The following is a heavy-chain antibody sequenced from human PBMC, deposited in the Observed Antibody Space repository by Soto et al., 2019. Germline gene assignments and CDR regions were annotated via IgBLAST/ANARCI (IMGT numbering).Heavy chain of an antibody. V-gene: IGHV3-23*01. CDR1: GFTFSSYA. D-gene: IGHD6-6*01. CDR2: ISGSGGST. J-gene: IGHJ5*02. CDR3: AKDQSIAARPDWFDP. Sequence: GESLKISCAASGFTFSSYAMSWVRQAPGKGLEWVSAISGSGGSTYYADSVKGRFTISRDNSKNTLYLQMNSLRAEDTAVYYCAKDQSIAARPDWFDPWGQGTLVTVSS.